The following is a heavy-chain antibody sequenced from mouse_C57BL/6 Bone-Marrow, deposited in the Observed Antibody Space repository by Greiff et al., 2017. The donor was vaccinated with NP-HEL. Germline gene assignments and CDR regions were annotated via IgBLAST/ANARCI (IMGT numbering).Heavy chain of an antibody. J-gene: IGHJ1*03. CDR1: GFNIKDDY. Sequence: EVKLQESGAELVRPGASVKLSCTASGFNIKDDYMHWVQQRPEQGLEWIGWIDAENGDTEYASKFQGKATITADTSSNAAYLQLRSLTSEDTAVYYSTIGYYGYFDVWGTGTTVTVSA. V-gene: IGHV14-4*01. CDR2: IDAENGDT. CDR3: TIGYYGYFDV. D-gene: IGHD2-14*01.